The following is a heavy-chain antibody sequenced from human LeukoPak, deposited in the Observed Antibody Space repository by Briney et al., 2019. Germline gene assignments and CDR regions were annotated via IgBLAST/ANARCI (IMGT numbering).Heavy chain of an antibody. J-gene: IGHJ1*01. CDR1: GGSISSYY. Sequence: PSETLSLTCTVSGGSISSYYWSWIRHPPGEGLEWIGYIYYSGSTNYNPPLKSRVTISVDTPKNQFSLKLSSVTAADTALYYCARDTYFYDSSGYQHWGQGTLFTVSS. CDR2: IYYSGST. V-gene: IGHV4-59*01. CDR3: ARDTYFYDSSGYQH. D-gene: IGHD3-22*01.